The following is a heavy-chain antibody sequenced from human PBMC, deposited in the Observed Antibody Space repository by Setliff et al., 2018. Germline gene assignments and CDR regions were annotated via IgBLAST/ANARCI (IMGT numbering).Heavy chain of an antibody. CDR3: ARTTGYRLEGDFDY. Sequence: GGSLRLSCAASGFTFIDYYMNWIRQTPRKGLEWISHIDPRGNPTYYADSVKGRFTVSRDNAKNSLYLQMTSLRAEDTAIYYCARTTGYRLEGDFDYWGQGTLVTVSS. CDR2: IDPRGNPT. V-gene: IGHV3-11*01. CDR1: GFTFIDYY. J-gene: IGHJ4*02. D-gene: IGHD3-16*01.